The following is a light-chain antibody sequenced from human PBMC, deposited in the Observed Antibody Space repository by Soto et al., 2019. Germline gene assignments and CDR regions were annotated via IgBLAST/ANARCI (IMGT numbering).Light chain of an antibody. V-gene: IGLV2-14*01. CDR3: SSYTSSSSYV. Sequence: QSVLTQPASVSGSPGQWIPISCTGTSSDVGGYNYVTWYQQHPGKAPKLMIYDVSNRPSGVSNRFSGSKSGNTASLTISGLQAEDEADYYCSSYTSSSSYVFGTGTKVTVL. CDR2: DVS. J-gene: IGLJ1*01. CDR1: SSDVGGYNY.